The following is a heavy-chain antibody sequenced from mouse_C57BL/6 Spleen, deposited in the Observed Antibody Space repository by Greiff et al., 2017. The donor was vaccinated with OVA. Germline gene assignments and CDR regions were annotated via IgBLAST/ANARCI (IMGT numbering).Heavy chain of an antibody. CDR2: IWSGGST. CDR3: ARDSSGYLAY. V-gene: IGHV2-2*01. Sequence: QVQLQQSGPGPVQPSQSLSITCTVSGFSLTSYGVHWVRQSPGKGLEWLGVIWSGGSTDYNAAFISRLSISKDNSKSQVFFKMNSLQADDTAIYYCARDSSGYLAYWGQGTLVTVSA. J-gene: IGHJ3*01. D-gene: IGHD3-2*02. CDR1: GFSLTSYG.